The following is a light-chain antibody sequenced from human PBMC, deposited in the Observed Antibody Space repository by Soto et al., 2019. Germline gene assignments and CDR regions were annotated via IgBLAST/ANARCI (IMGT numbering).Light chain of an antibody. CDR1: QSISTW. CDR2: KTS. J-gene: IGKJ1*01. CDR3: QQYSSFSWT. Sequence: DIQMTQSPSTLSASVGDRVTITCRASQSISTWLAWYQQKPGKAPNLLIYKTSSLESGVASRFSGSGSGTEFTLTISSLQPDDFATYYCQQYSSFSWTFGQGTKVEIK. V-gene: IGKV1-5*03.